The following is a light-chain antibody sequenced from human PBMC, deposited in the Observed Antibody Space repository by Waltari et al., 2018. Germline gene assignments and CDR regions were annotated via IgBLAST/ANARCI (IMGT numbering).Light chain of an antibody. CDR2: GNS. CDR3: QSYDSSLSAL. V-gene: IGLV1-40*01. J-gene: IGLJ1*01. Sequence: QSVLTQPPSVSGAPGQRVTIPCTGSSSNIGAGYDVHWYQPLPGTAPKLLIYGNSNRPSGVPDRFSGSKSGTSASLAITGLQAEDEADYYCQSYDSSLSALFGTGTKVTVL. CDR1: SSNIGAGYD.